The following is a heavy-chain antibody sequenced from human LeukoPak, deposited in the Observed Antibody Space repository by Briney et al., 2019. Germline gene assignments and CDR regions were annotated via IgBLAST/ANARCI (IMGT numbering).Heavy chain of an antibody. CDR1: GFTFDDYA. CDR2: ISWNSDNI. CDR3: VRKIESGAAHYFDY. D-gene: IGHD5-12*01. V-gene: IGHV3-9*01. J-gene: IGHJ4*02. Sequence: PGRSLRLSCAASGFTFDDYAIHWVRQPPGKGLEWVSGISWNSDNIAFADFVKGRFTISRDNAKNSLYLQMNSLRAEDTALYFCVRKIESGAAHYFDYWGQGTLVTVSS.